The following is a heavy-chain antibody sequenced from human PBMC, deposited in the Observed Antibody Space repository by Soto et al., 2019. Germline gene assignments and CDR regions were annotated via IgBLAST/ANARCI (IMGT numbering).Heavy chain of an antibody. V-gene: IGHV4-34*01. J-gene: IGHJ6*02. CDR2: INHSGST. D-gene: IGHD2-15*01. CDR1: GGSFSGYY. Sequence: SETLSLTCAVYGGSFSGYYWSWIRQPPGKGLEWIGEINHSGSTNYNPSLKSRVTISVDTSKNQFSLKLSSVTAADTAVYYCARDHCVRLLRYYYYGMDVWGQGTTVPVSS. CDR3: ARDHCVRLLRYYYYGMDV.